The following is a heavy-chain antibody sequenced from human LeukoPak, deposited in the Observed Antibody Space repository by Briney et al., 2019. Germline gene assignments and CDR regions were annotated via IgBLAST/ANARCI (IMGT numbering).Heavy chain of an antibody. D-gene: IGHD6-19*01. V-gene: IGHV3-30*04. J-gene: IGHJ4*02. Sequence: PGRSLRHSCVASGFTFNSYAIHWVRQAPGKGLEWVALISHDGSKKYYAESVKGRFTISRDNSKNTLNVQMNSLRTEDTAVYYCAREIDVAGNWYYFDYWGQGALVTVSS. CDR2: ISHDGSKK. CDR3: AREIDVAGNWYYFDY. CDR1: GFTFNSYA.